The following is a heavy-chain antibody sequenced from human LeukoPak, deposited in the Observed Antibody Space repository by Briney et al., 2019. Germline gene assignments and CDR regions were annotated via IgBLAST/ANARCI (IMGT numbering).Heavy chain of an antibody. CDR2: ISAYSGNT. CDR1: GYTFTSYG. V-gene: IGHV1-18*01. CDR3: ARSSGTTYYYYYYYMDV. J-gene: IGHJ6*03. Sequence: EASVKVSCKASGYTFTSYGISWVRQAPGQGLEWMGWISAYSGNTNYAQKLQGRVTMTTDTSTSTAYMELRSLRSDDTAVYYCARSSGTTYYYYYYYMDVWGKGTTVTVSS. D-gene: IGHD6-19*01.